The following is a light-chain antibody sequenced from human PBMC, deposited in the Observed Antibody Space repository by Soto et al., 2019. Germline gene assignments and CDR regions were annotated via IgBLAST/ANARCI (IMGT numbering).Light chain of an antibody. J-gene: IGKJ4*01. CDR2: AAS. CDR1: QSISSY. V-gene: IGKV1-39*01. CDR3: QQSYCTPLT. Sequence: DIQMTQSPSSLSASVGDRVTITCRASQSISSYLNWYQQKPGKAPKLLIYAASSLQSGVPSSFSGSGSGTDFTLTISSLQPEDFATYYCQQSYCTPLTFGGGTKVEIK.